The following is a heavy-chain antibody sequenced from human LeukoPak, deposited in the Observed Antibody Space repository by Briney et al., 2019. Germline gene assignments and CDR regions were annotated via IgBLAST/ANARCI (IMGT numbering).Heavy chain of an antibody. J-gene: IGHJ1*01. V-gene: IGHV3-64*01. CDR2: ISGNGDKT. Sequence: GGSLRLSCAAPGFTFSSYAMPWVRQAPGKGPEYVAAISGNGDKTHYGSSVQGRFTVSRDNSKNTLYLQMGSLRTEDMAVYYCARAPPLERIGWYGEDEFRGQGTLVTVSS. CDR3: ARAPPLERIGWYGEDEF. D-gene: IGHD6-19*01. CDR1: GFTFSSYA.